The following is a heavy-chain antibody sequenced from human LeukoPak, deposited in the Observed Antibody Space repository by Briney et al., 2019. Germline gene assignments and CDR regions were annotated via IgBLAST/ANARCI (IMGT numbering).Heavy chain of an antibody. D-gene: IGHD5-12*01. CDR3: AREVRGYYFDY. Sequence: QPGGSLRLSCAASGFTVTSNYMTWVRQAPGKGLEWVSVISSGGNTYYADSVKGRLTISRDNSKNTVYLQMNGLRAEDTAVYYCAREVRGYYFDYWGQGTLVTASS. V-gene: IGHV3-53*01. J-gene: IGHJ4*02. CDR2: ISSGGNT. CDR1: GFTVTSNY.